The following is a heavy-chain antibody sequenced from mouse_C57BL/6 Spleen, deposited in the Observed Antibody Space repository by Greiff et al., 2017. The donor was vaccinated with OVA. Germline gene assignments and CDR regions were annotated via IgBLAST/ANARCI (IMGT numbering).Heavy chain of an antibody. CDR3: ARITTVVAPMDY. Sequence: ESGPGLVKPSQSLSLTCSVTGYYITSGYYWNWIRQFPGNKLEWMGYISYDGSNNYNPSLKNRISITRDTSKNQFFLKLNSVTTEDTATYYCARITTVVAPMDYWGQGTSVTVSS. CDR2: ISYDGSN. J-gene: IGHJ4*01. D-gene: IGHD1-1*01. CDR1: GYYITSGYY. V-gene: IGHV3-6*01.